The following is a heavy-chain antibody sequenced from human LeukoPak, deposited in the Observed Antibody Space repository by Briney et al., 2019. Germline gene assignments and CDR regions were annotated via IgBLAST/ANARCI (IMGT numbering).Heavy chain of an antibody. V-gene: IGHV3-30-3*01. CDR1: GFTFSSYA. Sequence: GGSLRLSCAASGFTFSSYAMHWVRQAPGKGLEWVAVISYDGSNKYYADSVKGRFTISRDNSKNTLYPQMNSLRAEDTAVYYCARDAYLYDILTGYYKEYGMDVWGQGTTVTVSS. CDR3: ARDAYLYDILTGYYKEYGMDV. CDR2: ISYDGSNK. D-gene: IGHD3-9*01. J-gene: IGHJ6*02.